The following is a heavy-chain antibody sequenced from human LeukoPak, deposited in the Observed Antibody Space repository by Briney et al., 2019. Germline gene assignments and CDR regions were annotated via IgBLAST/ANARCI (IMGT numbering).Heavy chain of an antibody. CDR1: GGTFSSYA. D-gene: IGHD5-24*01. CDR3: ARGARWLQRDAFDI. Sequence: SVKVSCKASGGTFSSYAISWVRRAPGQGLEWMGRIIPILGIANYAQKFQGRVTITADKSTSTAYMELSSLRSEDTAVYYCARGARWLQRDAFDIWGQGTMVTVSS. CDR2: IIPILGIA. J-gene: IGHJ3*02. V-gene: IGHV1-69*04.